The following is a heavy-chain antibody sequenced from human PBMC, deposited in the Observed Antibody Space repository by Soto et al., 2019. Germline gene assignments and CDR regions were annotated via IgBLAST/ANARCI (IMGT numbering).Heavy chain of an antibody. CDR3: ARAELGFLEWSFIPDGVDV. CDR1: GFTFSDYA. Sequence: EVQLLESGGGLVQPGRSLRLSCAASGFTFSDYAMTWVRQAPGKGLEWLSTISSDDNTYDADSVKGRFTISRDHYPNRLCLQTKSLRAADPALYYYARAELGFLEWSFIPDGVDVWRQGTRVTVSS. J-gene: IGHJ6*02. D-gene: IGHD3-3*01. V-gene: IGHV3-23*01. CDR2: ISSDDNT.